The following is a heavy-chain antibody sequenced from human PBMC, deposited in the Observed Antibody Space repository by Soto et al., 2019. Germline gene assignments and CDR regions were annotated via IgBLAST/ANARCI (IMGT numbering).Heavy chain of an antibody. CDR3: ARDVPWRPYGMDV. CDR2: ISISTGDT. Sequence: QVQLVQSGAEVKKPGASVTVSCKASGYTFSTYLIAWVRQAPGQGLEWMGWISISTGDTDYAQNLQGRVTLTTDKSSSTAYMELRSLRPDDTALYYCARDVPWRPYGMDVWGQGTPVIVAS. D-gene: IGHD2-2*01. CDR1: GYTFSTYL. J-gene: IGHJ6*02. V-gene: IGHV1-18*01.